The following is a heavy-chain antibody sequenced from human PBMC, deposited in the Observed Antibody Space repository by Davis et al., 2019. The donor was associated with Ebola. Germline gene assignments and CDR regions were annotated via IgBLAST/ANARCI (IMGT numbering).Heavy chain of an antibody. CDR2: ISSSSSYI. CDR1: GFTFSSYS. J-gene: IGHJ2*01. D-gene: IGHD6-13*01. Sequence: GGSLRLSCAASGFTFSSYSMNWVRQAPGKGLEWVSSISSSSSYIYYADSVKGRFTISRDNAKNSLYLQMNSLRAEDTAVYYCARDSSEQQLVGWYFDLWGRGTLVTVSS. V-gene: IGHV3-21*01. CDR3: ARDSSEQQLVGWYFDL.